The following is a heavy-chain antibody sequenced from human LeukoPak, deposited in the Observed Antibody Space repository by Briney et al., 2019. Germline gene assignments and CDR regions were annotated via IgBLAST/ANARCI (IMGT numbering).Heavy chain of an antibody. Sequence: PGRSLRLSCVASGFTFNSYGMHWVRQAPGKGLEWAALIWYDGSNKYYADSVKGRFTISRDNSKNTLYLQMNSPRAEDTAVYYCARPRTYSSSWSPFDYWGQGTLVTVSS. CDR1: GFTFNSYG. CDR2: IWYDGSNK. D-gene: IGHD6-13*01. J-gene: IGHJ4*02. V-gene: IGHV3-33*01. CDR3: ARPRTYSSSWSPFDY.